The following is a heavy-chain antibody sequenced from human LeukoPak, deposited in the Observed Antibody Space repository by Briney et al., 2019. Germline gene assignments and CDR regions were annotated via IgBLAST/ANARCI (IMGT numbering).Heavy chain of an antibody. J-gene: IGHJ1*01. D-gene: IGHD3-22*01. V-gene: IGHV3-48*03. Sequence: PGGSLRLSCAASGFTFSNYEMNWVRQAPGKGLEWVSYISRSSGSSIYYADSVKGRFTISRDNAKNSLYLQMGSLRAEDMAVYYCATYYYDSGGFHFHHWGQGTLVTVSS. CDR3: ATYYYDSGGFHFHH. CDR2: ISRSSGSSI. CDR1: GFTFSNYE.